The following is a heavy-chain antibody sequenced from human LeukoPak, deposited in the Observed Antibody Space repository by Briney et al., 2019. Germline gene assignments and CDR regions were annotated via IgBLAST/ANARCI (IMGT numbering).Heavy chain of an antibody. V-gene: IGHV4-59*08. Sequence: SETLSLTCTLSGGSISTYYWSWIRQPPGKGLEWIGYIYYSGSTNNNPSLKSRVTISVDTSKNQFSLKLSSVTAADTAVYYCARPGFIAAAGTDAFDIWGQGTMVTVSS. CDR1: GGSISTYY. CDR3: ARPGFIAAAGTDAFDI. D-gene: IGHD6-13*01. CDR2: IYYSGST. J-gene: IGHJ3*02.